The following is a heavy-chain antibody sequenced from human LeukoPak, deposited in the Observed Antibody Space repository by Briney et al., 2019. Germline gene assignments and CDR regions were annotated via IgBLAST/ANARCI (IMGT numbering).Heavy chain of an antibody. CDR1: GFTFSSYD. V-gene: IGHV3-23*01. CDR3: AKRGNPTVGHHYLDV. D-gene: IGHD1-1*01. CDR2: ITTSGGST. Sequence: GGSLRLSCAASGFTFSSYDMSWIRQAPGKGLEWVSSITTSGGSTFYADSVMGRLTISRDNSRNTLYLQMNSLSAEDTAIYYCAKRGNPTVGHHYLDVWGKGTTVSVSS. J-gene: IGHJ6*03.